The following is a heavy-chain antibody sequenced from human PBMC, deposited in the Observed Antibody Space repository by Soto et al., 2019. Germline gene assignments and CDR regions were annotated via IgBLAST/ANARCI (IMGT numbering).Heavy chain of an antibody. CDR1: GFTFSSYG. J-gene: IGHJ4*02. Sequence: QVQLVESGGGVVQPGRSLRLSCAASGFTFSSYGMHWVRQAPGKGLEWVAVIWYDGSNKYYADSVKGRFTISRDNSKNTLYLQMNSLRAEDTALYYCAKAGHYDSSGYYNYWGQGTLVTVSS. V-gene: IGHV3-33*06. CDR3: AKAGHYDSSGYYNY. CDR2: IWYDGSNK. D-gene: IGHD3-22*01.